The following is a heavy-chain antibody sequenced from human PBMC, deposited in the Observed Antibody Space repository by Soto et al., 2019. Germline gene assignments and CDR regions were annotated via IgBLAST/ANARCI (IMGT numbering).Heavy chain of an antibody. V-gene: IGHV3-23*01. D-gene: IGHD2-2*01. CDR1: GFTFSSYA. Sequence: GGSLRLSCAASGFTFSSYAMSWVRQAPGKGLEWVSAISGSGGSTYYADSVKGRFTISRDNSKNTLYLQMNSLRAEDTAVYYCAKVLHQIVVVPAAMPYDAFDIWGKGTMVTVSS. CDR2: ISGSGGST. J-gene: IGHJ3*02. CDR3: AKVLHQIVVVPAAMPYDAFDI.